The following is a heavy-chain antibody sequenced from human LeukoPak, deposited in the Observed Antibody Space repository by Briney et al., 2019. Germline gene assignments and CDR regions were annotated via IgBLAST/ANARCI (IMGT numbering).Heavy chain of an antibody. Sequence: EASVKVSCKASGGTFSSYAISWVRQAPGQGLDWMGGIIPIFGTANYAQKFQGRVTITADESTSTAYMELSSLRSEDTAVYYCARVYSEQSGSFFGYWGQGTLVTVSS. CDR1: GGTFSSYA. J-gene: IGHJ4*02. V-gene: IGHV1-69*01. CDR3: ARVYSEQSGSFFGY. CDR2: IIPIFGTA. D-gene: IGHD1-26*01.